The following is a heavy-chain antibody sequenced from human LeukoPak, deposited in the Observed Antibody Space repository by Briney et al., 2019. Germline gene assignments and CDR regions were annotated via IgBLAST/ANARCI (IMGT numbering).Heavy chain of an antibody. CDR2: ISANNGHT. J-gene: IGHJ3*02. CDR3: ARDRDSSHHDAFDI. V-gene: IGHV1-18*01. D-gene: IGHD6-6*01. CDR1: GYIFTSYG. Sequence: GASVKVSCKASGYIFTSYGLSWVRQAPGQGLEWMGWISANNGHTHYAQKFQGRLTITRDMSTRTVDMELRSLRSDDTAVYYCARDRDSSHHDAFDIWGQGTMVTVSS.